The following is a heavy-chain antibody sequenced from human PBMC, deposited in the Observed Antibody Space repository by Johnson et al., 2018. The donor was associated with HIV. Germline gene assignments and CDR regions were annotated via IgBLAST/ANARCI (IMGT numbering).Heavy chain of an antibody. J-gene: IGHJ3*01. Sequence: VQLVESGGGLVQPGGSLRLSCGASAFTFSSNDMKWVRQAPGKGLEWVSPISGSDHSTYYADSVRGRFTISRDNSKNILYLQMASLRAEDTAVYYCARGGVYSSPHDAFDVWGQGTKVTVSS. V-gene: IGHV3-23*04. CDR3: ARGGVYSSPHDAFDV. CDR2: ISGSDHST. CDR1: AFTFSSND. D-gene: IGHD6-13*01.